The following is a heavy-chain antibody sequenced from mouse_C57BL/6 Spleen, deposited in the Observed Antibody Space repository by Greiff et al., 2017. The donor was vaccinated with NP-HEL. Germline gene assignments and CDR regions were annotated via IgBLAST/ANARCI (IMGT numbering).Heavy chain of an antibody. Sequence: VQLKESGAELVKPGASVKLSCKASGFTITDYYMHWVKQRTEQGLEWIGRIDPEDGGTKYAPKFQGKATITADKSSNTAYLQLSSLTDEDTAVYYCARNYDAMDYWGQGTSVTVSS. CDR3: ARNYDAMDY. CDR1: GFTITDYY. J-gene: IGHJ4*01. V-gene: IGHV14-2*01. CDR2: IDPEDGGT.